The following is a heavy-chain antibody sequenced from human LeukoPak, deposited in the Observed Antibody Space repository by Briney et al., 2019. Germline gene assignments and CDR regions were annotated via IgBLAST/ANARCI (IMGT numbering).Heavy chain of an antibody. CDR1: GFTFSSYG. CDR3: ARDPYYYDSSGYPSPDAFDI. CDR2: IWYDGSNK. J-gene: IGHJ3*02. V-gene: IGHV3-33*01. Sequence: TGGSLRLSCAASGFTFSSYGMHWVRQAPGKGLEWVAVIWYDGSNKYYADSVKGRFTISRDNSKNTLYLQMNSLRAEDTAVYYCARDPYYYDSSGYPSPDAFDIWGQGTMVTVSS. D-gene: IGHD3-22*01.